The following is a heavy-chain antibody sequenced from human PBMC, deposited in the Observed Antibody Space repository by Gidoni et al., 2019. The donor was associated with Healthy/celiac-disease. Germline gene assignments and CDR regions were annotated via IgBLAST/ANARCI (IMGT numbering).Heavy chain of an antibody. D-gene: IGHD4-17*01. CDR1: GFTFSSYG. Sequence: QVQLVESGGGVVQPGRSLRLSCAAAGFTFSSYGMHWVRQAPGKGLEWVAVISYDGSNKYYAASVKGRFTISSDNSKHTLSLQLISLRSEDTAVYYCATTYGDYGSYFDYWGQGTLVTVSS. CDR2: ISYDGSNK. CDR3: ATTYGDYGSYFDY. J-gene: IGHJ4*02. V-gene: IGHV3-30*03.